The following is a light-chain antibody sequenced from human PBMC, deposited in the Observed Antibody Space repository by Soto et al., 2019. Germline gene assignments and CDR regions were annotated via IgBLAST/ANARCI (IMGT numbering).Light chain of an antibody. J-gene: IGLJ1*01. Sequence: QSVRTQPASGSGSPGQSISIFCTGTSDDIGGYNYVSWYQQHPGKAPKLIIYDVSSRPSGVSNRFSGSKSGTTASLTISGLQADDEADYYCSSYTRRLTPLLFGAGTKVPVL. CDR2: DVS. CDR1: SDDIGGYNY. CDR3: SSYTRRLTPLL. V-gene: IGLV2-14*01.